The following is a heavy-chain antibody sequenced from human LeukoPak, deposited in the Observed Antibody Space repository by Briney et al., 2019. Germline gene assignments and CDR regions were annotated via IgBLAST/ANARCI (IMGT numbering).Heavy chain of an antibody. CDR1: GFSFSSYG. CDR3: ARYQLLFGSDSWFDP. CDR2: ISSGSNYI. V-gene: IGHV3-21*01. J-gene: IGHJ5*02. Sequence: GGSPRLSCAVSGFSFSSYGINWVRQAPGKGLEWVSFISSGSNYIYYADSVKGRFTISRDNAMNSLYLQMNSLRAEDTAVYYCARYQLLFGSDSWFDPWGQGTLVTVSS. D-gene: IGHD2-2*01.